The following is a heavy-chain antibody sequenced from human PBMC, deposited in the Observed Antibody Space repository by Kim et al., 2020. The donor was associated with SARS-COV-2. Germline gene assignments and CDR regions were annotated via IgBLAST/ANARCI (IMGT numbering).Heavy chain of an antibody. D-gene: IGHD3-16*01. J-gene: IGHJ6*01. CDR1: GGSISSSGYY. V-gene: IGHV4-39*07. Sequence: SETLSLTYTVSGGSISSSGYYWGWVRQPPGKGLEWIGNIYYTGSTLYSTSLQSRVTISVDTSKDRFSLKLRSVTAADTAIYYCARDRLGQQPGYYYNYG. CDR2: IYYTGST. CDR3: ARDRLGQQPGYYYNYG.